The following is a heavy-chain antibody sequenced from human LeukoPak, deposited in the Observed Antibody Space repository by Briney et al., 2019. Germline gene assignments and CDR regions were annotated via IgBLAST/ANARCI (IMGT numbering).Heavy chain of an antibody. Sequence: SVKVSWKASGGTFSSYAISWVRQAAGQGLEWKGGIIPIFGTANYAQKFQGRVTITADKSTRTAYMELSSLRSEDTAVYFCAGIPVFGVVLHQEPVWGKGTTVTVSS. CDR3: AGIPVFGVVLHQEPV. D-gene: IGHD3-3*01. CDR2: IIPIFGTA. V-gene: IGHV1-69*06. J-gene: IGHJ6*04. CDR1: GGTFSSYA.